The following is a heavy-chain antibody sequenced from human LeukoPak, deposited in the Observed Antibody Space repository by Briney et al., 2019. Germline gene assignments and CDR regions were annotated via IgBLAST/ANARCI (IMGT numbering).Heavy chain of an antibody. CDR2: IIPILGIA. J-gene: IGHJ4*02. D-gene: IGHD5-24*01. Sequence: SVKVSCKASGGTFSSYGISWVRQAPGQGLEWMGRIIPILGIANYAQKFQGRVTITADKSTNTAYMELSSLRSEDTAVYYCARDHLMATITYFDYWGQGTLVTVSS. CDR3: ARDHLMATITYFDY. V-gene: IGHV1-69*04. CDR1: GGTFSSYG.